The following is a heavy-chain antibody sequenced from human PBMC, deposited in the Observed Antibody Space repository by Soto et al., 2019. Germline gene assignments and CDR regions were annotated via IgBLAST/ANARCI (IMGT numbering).Heavy chain of an antibody. CDR2: INHSGST. CDR3: ARGLLLGPADYFGVVKGLYFDY. CDR1: GGSFSGYY. V-gene: IGHV4-34*01. D-gene: IGHD3-3*01. J-gene: IGHJ4*02. Sequence: PSETLSLTCAVYGGSFSGYYWSWIRQPPGKGLEWIGEINHSGSTNYNPSLKSRVTISVDTSKNQFSLKLSSVTAADTAVYYCARGLLLGPADYFGVVKGLYFDYWGQGTLVTVSS.